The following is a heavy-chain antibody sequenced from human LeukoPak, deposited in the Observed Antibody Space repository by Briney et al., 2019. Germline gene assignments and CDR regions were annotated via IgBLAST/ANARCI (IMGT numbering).Heavy chain of an antibody. V-gene: IGHV3-30*02. CDR1: GFTFSSYG. Sequence: PGGSLRLSCAASGFTFSSYGMHLVRQAPGKGLEWVAFIRYDGSNKYYADSVKGRFTISRDNSKNTLYLQMNSLRAEDTAVYYCAKDQNYDFWSGPSPHSPDYWGQGTLVTVSS. J-gene: IGHJ4*02. CDR3: AKDQNYDFWSGPSPHSPDY. D-gene: IGHD3-3*01. CDR2: IRYDGSNK.